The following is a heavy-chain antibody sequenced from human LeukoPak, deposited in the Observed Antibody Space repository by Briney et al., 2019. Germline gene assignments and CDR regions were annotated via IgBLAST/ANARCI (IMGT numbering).Heavy chain of an antibody. CDR2: INPNSGGT. D-gene: IGHD3-3*01. CDR3: ARGREISYYDFWSGYNVGFDP. CDR1: GYTFTGYY. Sequence: LGASVKVSCKASGYTFTGYYMHWVRQAPGQGLEWMGWINPNSGGTNYAQKFQGRVTMTRDTSISTAYMELSRLRSDDTAVYYCARGREISYYDFWSGYNVGFDPWGQGTLVTVSS. V-gene: IGHV1-2*03. J-gene: IGHJ5*02.